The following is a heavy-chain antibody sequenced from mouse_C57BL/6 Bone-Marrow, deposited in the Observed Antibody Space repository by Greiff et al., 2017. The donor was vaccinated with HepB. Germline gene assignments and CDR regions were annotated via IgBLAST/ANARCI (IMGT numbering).Heavy chain of an antibody. CDR3: ARHRPYGNLDY. J-gene: IGHJ2*01. Sequence: EVKLVESGGDLVKPGGSLKLSCAASGFTFSSYGMSWVRQTPDKRLEWVATISSGGSYTYYPDSVKGRFTISRDNAKNTLYLQMSSLKSEDTAMYYCARHRPYGNLDYWGQGTTLTVSS. CDR1: GFTFSSYG. D-gene: IGHD2-1*01. CDR2: ISSGGSYT. V-gene: IGHV5-6*01.